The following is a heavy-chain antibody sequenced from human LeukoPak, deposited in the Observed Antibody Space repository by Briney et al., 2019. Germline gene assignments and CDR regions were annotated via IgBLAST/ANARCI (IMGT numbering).Heavy chain of an antibody. J-gene: IGHJ4*02. CDR3: AREAGTASLDY. V-gene: IGHV4-61*08. CDR1: GGSISSGDYY. CDR2: IYYSGST. Sequence: SETLSLTCTVSGGSISSGDYYWSWIRQPPGTGLEWIGYIYYSGSTNYNPSLKSRVTISVDTSKNQFSLKLSSVTAADTAVYYCAREAGTASLDYWGQGTLVTVSS. D-gene: IGHD2-21*02.